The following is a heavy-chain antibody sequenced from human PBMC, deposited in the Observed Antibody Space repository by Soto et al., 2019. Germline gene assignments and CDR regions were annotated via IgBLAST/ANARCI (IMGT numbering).Heavy chain of an antibody. CDR2: ISSSGSTI. V-gene: IGHV3-48*02. D-gene: IGHD2-21*01. Sequence: EVQLVESGGGLVQPGGSLRLSCAASGFSFSSHSMKWVRQAPGKGLEWVSYISSSGSTIYYADSVKGRFTISRDNAKNSLYLQMNSLRDDDTAVYYCARGRGYCGGTNCYLDYWGQGALVTVYS. CDR1: GFSFSSHS. J-gene: IGHJ4*02. CDR3: ARGRGYCGGTNCYLDY.